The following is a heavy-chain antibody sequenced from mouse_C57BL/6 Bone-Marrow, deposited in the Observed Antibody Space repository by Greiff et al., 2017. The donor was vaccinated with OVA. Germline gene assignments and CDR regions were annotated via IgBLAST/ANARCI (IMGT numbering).Heavy chain of an antibody. J-gene: IGHJ4*01. CDR1: GYSITSGYY. Sequence: EVKLMESGPGLVKPSQSLSLTCSVTGYSITSGYYWNWIRQFPGNKLEWMGYISYDGSNNYNPSLKNRISITRDTSKNQFFLKLNSVTTEDTATYYCAIITTVVATDYYAMDYWGQGTSVTVSS. CDR2: ISYDGSN. V-gene: IGHV3-6*01. CDR3: AIITTVVATDYYAMDY. D-gene: IGHD1-1*01.